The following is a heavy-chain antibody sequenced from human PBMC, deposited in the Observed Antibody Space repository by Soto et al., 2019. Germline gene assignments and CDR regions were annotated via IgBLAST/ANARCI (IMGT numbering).Heavy chain of an antibody. CDR1: GYTFTSYG. Sequence: ASVKVSCKASGYTFTSYGISWVRQAPGQGLEWMGWISAYNGNTNYAQKLQGRVTMTTDTSTSTAYMELRSLRSDDTAVYYCARGSLRFLEWLFDFDYWGQGTLVTVSS. J-gene: IGHJ4*02. D-gene: IGHD3-3*01. V-gene: IGHV1-18*01. CDR3: ARGSLRFLEWLFDFDY. CDR2: ISAYNGNT.